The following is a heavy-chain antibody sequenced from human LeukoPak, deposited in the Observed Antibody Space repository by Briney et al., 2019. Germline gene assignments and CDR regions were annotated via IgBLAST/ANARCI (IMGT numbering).Heavy chain of an antibody. Sequence: ASVKVSCKASGYTFTGYYMHWVRQAPGQGLEWMGRINPNSGGTKYAQKFQGRVTMTRDTSISTAYMELSRLRSDDTAVYYCARGSGSGYYFDHWGQGTLVTVSS. CDR3: ARGSGSGYYFDH. J-gene: IGHJ4*02. CDR2: INPNSGGT. V-gene: IGHV1-2*06. D-gene: IGHD3-22*01. CDR1: GYTFTGYY.